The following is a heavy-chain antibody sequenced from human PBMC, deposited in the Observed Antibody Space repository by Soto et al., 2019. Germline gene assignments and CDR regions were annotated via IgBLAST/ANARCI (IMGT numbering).Heavy chain of an antibody. V-gene: IGHV3-30-3*01. CDR1: GFTFSSYA. CDR3: ARDRYSSSWLRDSWFDP. J-gene: IGHJ5*02. D-gene: IGHD6-13*01. CDR2: ISYDGSNK. Sequence: QVQLVESGGGVVQPGRSLRLSCAASGFTFSSYAMHWVRQAPGKGLERVAVISYDGSNKYYADSVKSRFTIYRDNSKNPLDLQMSSLRGEDTAVYYCARDRYSSSWLRDSWFDPWGQGPLVTVSS.